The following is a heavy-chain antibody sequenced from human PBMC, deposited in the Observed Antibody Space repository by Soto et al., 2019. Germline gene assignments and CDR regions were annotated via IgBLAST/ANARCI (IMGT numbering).Heavy chain of an antibody. V-gene: IGHV4-59*08. Sequence: PSETLSLTCTVSGGSISSYYWSWIRQPSGKGLEWIGYIYYSGSTNYNPSLKSRVTISVDTSKNQFSLKLSSVTAADTAVYYCARQGDFWSVVWRGAFDIWGQGTMVTVSS. CDR3: ARQGDFWSVVWRGAFDI. CDR1: GGSISSYY. J-gene: IGHJ3*02. D-gene: IGHD3-3*01. CDR2: IYYSGST.